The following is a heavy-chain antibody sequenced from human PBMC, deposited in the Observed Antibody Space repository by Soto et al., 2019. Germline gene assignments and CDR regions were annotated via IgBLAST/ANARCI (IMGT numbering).Heavy chain of an antibody. D-gene: IGHD3-9*01. J-gene: IGHJ4*02. CDR3: AHTGPPFYDILTGLN. CDR1: GFSLSTSGVG. V-gene: IGHV2-5*01. CDR2: IYWNDDK. Sequence: SGPTLVNPTQTLTLTCTFSGFSLSTSGVGVSWIRQSPGKALEWLALIYWNDDKRYNPSVQRRLTIIKDTSKNQVVLTMTNMGPVDTATYYCAHTGPPFYDILTGLNWGQGTRVTVSS.